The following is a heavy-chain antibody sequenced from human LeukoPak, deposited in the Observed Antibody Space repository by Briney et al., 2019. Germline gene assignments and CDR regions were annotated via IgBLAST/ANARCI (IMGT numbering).Heavy chain of an antibody. J-gene: IGHJ4*02. CDR1: GFTFSSYG. CDR2: ISYDGSNK. V-gene: IGHV3-30*18. CDR3: AKDYGLWAFFDY. Sequence: GGSLRLSCAASGFTFSSYGMHWVRQAPGKGLEWVAVISYDGSNKYYADSVKGRFTISRDNSKNTLYLQMNSLRAEDTAVYYCAKDYGLWAFFDYWGRETLVTVPS. D-gene: IGHD5-18*01.